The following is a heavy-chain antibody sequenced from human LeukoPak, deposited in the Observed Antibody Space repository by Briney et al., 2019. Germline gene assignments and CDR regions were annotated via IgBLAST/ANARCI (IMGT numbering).Heavy chain of an antibody. CDR1: GFTFSSYG. CDR2: IYYDGSNK. Sequence: GGSLRLSCAVSGFTFSSYGMHWVRQAPGKGLEWVSLIYYDGSNKYYADSVKGRFTISRDNSRNTLYLQMNSLRAEDTAVYYCANNFDYWGQGTLVTVSS. CDR3: ANNFDY. V-gene: IGHV3-33*06. J-gene: IGHJ4*02.